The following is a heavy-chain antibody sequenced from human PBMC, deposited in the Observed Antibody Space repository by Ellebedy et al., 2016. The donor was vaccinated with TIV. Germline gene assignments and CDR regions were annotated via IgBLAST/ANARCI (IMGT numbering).Heavy chain of an antibody. V-gene: IGHV3-33*01. J-gene: IGHJ5*02. D-gene: IGHD3-3*01. CDR2: IWYDGSNK. CDR1: GFTFSSYG. CDR3: ARERTRWFDP. Sequence: PGGSLRLSCAASGFTFSSYGMHWVRQAPGKGLEWVAVIWYDGSNKYYADSVKGRFTISRDNSKNSLYLQMNSLRTEDTALYYCARERTRWFDPWGQGTLVTVSS.